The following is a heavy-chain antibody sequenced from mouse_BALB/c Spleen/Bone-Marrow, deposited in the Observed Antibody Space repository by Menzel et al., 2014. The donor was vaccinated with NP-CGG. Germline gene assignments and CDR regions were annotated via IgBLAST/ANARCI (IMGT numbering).Heavy chain of an antibody. CDR3: TRSRRAMDH. CDR2: INPSNGGT. Sequence: QVQLQQSGAELVKPGASVKLSCKASGYTFTSYYMCWVKQRPGQGLEWIGEINPSNGGTNFNEKFKSKATLTVDKSFSTAYMSLSSLTSEDSAVYYCTRSRRAMDHWGQGTAVTVSS. V-gene: IGHV1S81*02. J-gene: IGHJ4*01. CDR1: GYTFTSYY. D-gene: IGHD2-12*01.